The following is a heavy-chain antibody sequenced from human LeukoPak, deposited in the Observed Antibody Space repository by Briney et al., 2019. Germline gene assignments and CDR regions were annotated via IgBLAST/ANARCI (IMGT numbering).Heavy chain of an antibody. D-gene: IGHD3-22*01. CDR1: GGSISSYY. V-gene: IGHV4-59*01. CDR3: ARVSGSSGYYLYYYGMDV. J-gene: IGHJ6*02. CDR2: IYYSGST. Sequence: SETLSLTCTVSGGSISSYYWSWIRQPPGKGLEWIGYIYYSGSTNYNPSLKSRVTISVDTSKSQFSLKLSSVTAADTAVYYCARVSGSSGYYLYYYGMDVWGQGTTVTVSS.